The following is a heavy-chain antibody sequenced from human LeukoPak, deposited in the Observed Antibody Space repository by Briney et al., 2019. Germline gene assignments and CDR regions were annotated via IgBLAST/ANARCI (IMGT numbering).Heavy chain of an antibody. CDR1: GFTFSSHW. V-gene: IGHV3-7*01. D-gene: IGHD6-13*01. Sequence: GGSLRLSCAASGFTFSSHWMSWVRQAPGKGLEWVANIKQDGSEKYYVDSVKGRFTISRDNAKNSLYLQMNSLRAEDTAVYYCASRAPPAAGLTYYFDYWGQGTLVTVSS. CDR3: ASRAPPAAGLTYYFDY. J-gene: IGHJ4*02. CDR2: IKQDGSEK.